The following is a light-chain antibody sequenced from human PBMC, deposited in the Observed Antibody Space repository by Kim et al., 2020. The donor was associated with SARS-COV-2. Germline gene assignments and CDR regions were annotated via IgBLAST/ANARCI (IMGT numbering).Light chain of an antibody. CDR1: QSVGTY. CDR3: QQRGN. J-gene: IGKJ5*01. V-gene: IGKV3-11*01. Sequence: VVRQSPATLSLSTGERATLSCRASQSVGTYLAWYQQKPGQAPRLLIYDASKRATGIPARFRGSGSGTDFTLTIGTLEPEDSAVYYCQQRGNFGQGTRLEIK. CDR2: DAS.